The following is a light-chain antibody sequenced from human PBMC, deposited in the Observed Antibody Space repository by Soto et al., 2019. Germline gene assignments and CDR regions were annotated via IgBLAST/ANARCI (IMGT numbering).Light chain of an antibody. J-gene: IGKJ5*01. CDR3: QQRSNWPGIT. CDR1: QSVTNNY. V-gene: IGKV3D-20*02. CDR2: DAS. Sequence: EIVLTQSPGTLSLSPGERATLSCRAIQSVTNNYLAWYQQKPGQAPRLLIYDASNRATGIPARFSGSGSGTDFTLTISSLEPEDFAVYYCQQRSNWPGITFGQGTRLEI.